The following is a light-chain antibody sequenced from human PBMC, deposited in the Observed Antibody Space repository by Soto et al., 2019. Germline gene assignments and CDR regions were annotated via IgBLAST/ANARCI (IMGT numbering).Light chain of an antibody. Sequence: EIVMTQSPATLSVSPGERATLSCRASQSVGSNLAWYQQKPGQSPRLLIYDASTTATGIPARFSGRGSGTEFTLTISNLQSEDFAVYYCQQYNNWPLTFGGGTKVEI. CDR2: DAS. CDR3: QQYNNWPLT. J-gene: IGKJ4*01. V-gene: IGKV3-15*01. CDR1: QSVGSN.